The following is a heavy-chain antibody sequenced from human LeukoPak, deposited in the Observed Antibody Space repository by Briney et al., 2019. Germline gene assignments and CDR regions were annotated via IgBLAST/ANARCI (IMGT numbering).Heavy chain of an antibody. CDR3: ARDGSRISPKPPFDY. CDR1: GGSISSSSYY. Sequence: PSETLSLTCTVSGGSISSSSYYWGWIRQPPGKGLEWIGSIYYSGSTYYNPSLKSRVTISVDTSKNQFSLKLSSVTAADTAVYYCARDGSRISPKPPFDYWGQGTLVTVSS. J-gene: IGHJ4*02. CDR2: IYYSGST. D-gene: IGHD5/OR15-5a*01. V-gene: IGHV4-39*07.